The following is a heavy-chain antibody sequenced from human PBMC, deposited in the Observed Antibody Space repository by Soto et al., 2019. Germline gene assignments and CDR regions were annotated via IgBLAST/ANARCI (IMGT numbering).Heavy chain of an antibody. Sequence: QVQLVESGGGVVQPGRSLRLSCAASGFTFSSYGMHWVRQAPGKGLEWVAVIWYDGSNKYYADSVKGRFTISRDNSKNTLYLQMNSLRAEDTAVYYCAREGVGGTRAFDYWGQGTLVTVSS. CDR1: GFTFSSYG. CDR3: AREGVGGTRAFDY. D-gene: IGHD1-26*01. V-gene: IGHV3-33*01. CDR2: IWYDGSNK. J-gene: IGHJ4*02.